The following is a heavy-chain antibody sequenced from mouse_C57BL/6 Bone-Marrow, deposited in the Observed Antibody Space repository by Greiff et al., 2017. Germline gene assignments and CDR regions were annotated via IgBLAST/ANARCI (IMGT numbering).Heavy chain of an antibody. CDR3: TPFAY. CDR1: GFNIKDDY. Sequence: EVQGVESGAELVRPGASVKLSCTASGFNIKDDYMHWVKQRPEQGLAWIGWIDPENGDTEYASKFQGKATITADTSSNTAYLQLSSLTSADTAVYYCTPFAYWGQGTLVTVSA. CDR2: IDPENGDT. V-gene: IGHV14-4*01. J-gene: IGHJ3*01.